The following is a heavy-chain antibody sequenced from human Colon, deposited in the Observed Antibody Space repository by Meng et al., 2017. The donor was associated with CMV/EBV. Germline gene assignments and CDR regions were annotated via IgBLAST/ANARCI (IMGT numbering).Heavy chain of an antibody. D-gene: IGHD3-22*01. V-gene: IGHV1-2*02. CDR2: INPNSGGT. CDR1: GYTFTGYY. CDR3: ATVSSGYYLYFQH. J-gene: IGHJ1*01. Sequence: QGRLVQSGGEVKKPGASVKVSCKASGYTFTGYYMHWVRQAPGQGLEWMGWINPNSGGTNYAQKFQGRVTMTRDTSISTAYMELSRLRSDDTAVYYCATVSSGYYLYFQHWGQGTLVTVSS.